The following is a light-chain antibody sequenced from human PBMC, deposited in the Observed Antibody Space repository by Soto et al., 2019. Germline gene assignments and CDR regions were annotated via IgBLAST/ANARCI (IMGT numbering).Light chain of an antibody. Sequence: QSALTQPASVSGSPGQSITISCTGTSSDVGSYNLVSWYQQHPGKAPKLMIYEGSKRPSGVSNRFSGSKSGNTASLTISGLQAEDEAEYYCCSYAGSSTPHVVFGGGTNLTVL. CDR1: SSDVGSYNL. J-gene: IGLJ2*01. CDR3: CSYAGSSTPHVV. V-gene: IGLV2-23*01. CDR2: EGS.